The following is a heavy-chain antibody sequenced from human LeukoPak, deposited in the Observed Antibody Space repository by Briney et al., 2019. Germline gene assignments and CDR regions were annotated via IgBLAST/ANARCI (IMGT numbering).Heavy chain of an antibody. CDR2: IWSDASNK. CDR1: QFTFSHYG. V-gene: IGHV3-33*06. Sequence: GGSLRLSCAASQFTFSHYGMHWVRQAPGRGLQWVAVIWSDASNKYYSDSVKGRFTISRDSSKKTLYLEMNNLRAEDTAVYYCAKDAERGFDYSNSLNYWGQGTLVTVSS. CDR3: AKDAERGFDYSNSLNY. J-gene: IGHJ4*02. D-gene: IGHD4-11*01.